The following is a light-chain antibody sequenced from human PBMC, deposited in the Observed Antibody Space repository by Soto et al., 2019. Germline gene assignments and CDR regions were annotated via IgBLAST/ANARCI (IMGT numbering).Light chain of an antibody. Sequence: EIVMAQSRGTLTVSAGARATLSCRASPSVSSNLAWDQQKPGQAPRLLIYGASSRATGIPDRFSGSGSGTDFTLTISRLEPEDFAVYYCQQYGSSPPWTFGQGTKVDI. CDR2: GAS. CDR3: QQYGSSPPWT. CDR1: PSVSSN. V-gene: IGKV3-20*01. J-gene: IGKJ1*01.